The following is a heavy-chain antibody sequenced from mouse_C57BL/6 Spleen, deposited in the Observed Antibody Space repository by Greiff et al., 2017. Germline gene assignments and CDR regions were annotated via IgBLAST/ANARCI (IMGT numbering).Heavy chain of an antibody. CDR3: ANSVDY. CDR1: GYTFTSYW. V-gene: IGHV1-55*01. CDR2: IYPGSGST. D-gene: IGHD3-1*01. J-gene: IGHJ2*01. Sequence: QVQLQQPGAELVKPGASVKMSCKASGYTFTSYWITWVKQRPGQGLEWIGDIYPGSGSTNSNEKFKSKATLTVDKSSSTAYMQLSSLTSEDSAVYFCANSVDYWGQGTTLTVSS.